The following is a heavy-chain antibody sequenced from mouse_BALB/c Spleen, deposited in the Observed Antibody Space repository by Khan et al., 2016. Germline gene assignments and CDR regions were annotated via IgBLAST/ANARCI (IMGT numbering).Heavy chain of an antibody. CDR3: ARIKKIEATSFDY. D-gene: IGHD1-1*01. CDR2: TNPTNGRT. V-gene: IGHV1S81*02. CDR1: GYTFTSYW. Sequence: QVELEQSGAELVKAGASVKMSCKASGYTFTSYWMHWVKQRLGQGLEWFAETNPTNGRTYYNEKFKRKATLTLDKSTSTAYMLLSGPTFEDAAVYYYARIKKIEATSFDYWGQGTTLTVSS. J-gene: IGHJ2*01.